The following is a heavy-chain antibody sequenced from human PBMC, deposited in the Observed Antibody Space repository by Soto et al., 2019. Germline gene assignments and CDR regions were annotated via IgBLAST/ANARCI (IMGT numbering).Heavy chain of an antibody. CDR1: GFTFSNYW. Sequence: EVQLVESGGDLVEPGGSLRLSCAASGFTFSNYWMTWVRQAPGKGLEWVANIKEDGSEKHNVDSVKGRFTISRDNAKNSLYLQRNCLRGEDTAGYYCARVGMWPDDAVYIWGQGTMVTVSS. D-gene: IGHD6-13*01. CDR2: IKEDGSEK. CDR3: ARVGMWPDDAVYI. V-gene: IGHV3-7*01. J-gene: IGHJ3*02.